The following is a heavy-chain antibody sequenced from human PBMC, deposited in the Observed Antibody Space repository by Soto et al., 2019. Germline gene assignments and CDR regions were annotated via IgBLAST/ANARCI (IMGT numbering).Heavy chain of an antibody. CDR3: ARERAVAGNDYFDY. J-gene: IGHJ4*02. V-gene: IGHV4-59*11. Sequence: PSETLSLTCSVSGDTIRGHYWGWIRQSPGKGLEWIGFIYSSGSTNYNPSLKSRVIISVDFSENQFSLKLSSVTTADTAVYYCARERAVAGNDYFDYWGPGPLVTVSS. D-gene: IGHD6-19*01. CDR2: IYSSGST. CDR1: GDTIRGHY.